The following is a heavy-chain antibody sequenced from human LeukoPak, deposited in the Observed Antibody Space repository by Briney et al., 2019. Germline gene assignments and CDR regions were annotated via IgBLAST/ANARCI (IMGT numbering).Heavy chain of an antibody. V-gene: IGHV3-7*04. D-gene: IGHD1-26*01. J-gene: IGHJ5*02. Sequence: GGSLTLSCAASGFPLSSYWMSWVRQAPGRGLQWVASIKQDGSEIYYVDSVKGRFSISRDNDKNSLSLQMNSLRAEDTAVYYCARGHSGRWFWWFGAWGQGTLVTVSS. CDR1: GFPLSSYW. CDR3: ARGHSGRWFWWFGA. CDR2: IKQDGSEI.